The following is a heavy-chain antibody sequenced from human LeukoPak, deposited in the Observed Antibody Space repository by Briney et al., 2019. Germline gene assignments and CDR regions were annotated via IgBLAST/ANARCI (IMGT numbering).Heavy chain of an antibody. Sequence: GGSLRLSCAASGFTFSAYYMTWIRQAPGKGLEWISYISSRADAISYADSVKGRFTISRDNSKNTLYLQMNSLRAEDTAVYYCAREAREGYDYWGQGTLVTVSS. CDR2: ISSRADAI. J-gene: IGHJ4*02. V-gene: IGHV3-11*01. D-gene: IGHD5-12*01. CDR3: AREAREGYDY. CDR1: GFTFSAYY.